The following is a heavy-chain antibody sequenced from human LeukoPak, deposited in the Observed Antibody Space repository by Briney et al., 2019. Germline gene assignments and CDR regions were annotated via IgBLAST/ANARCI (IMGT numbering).Heavy chain of an antibody. J-gene: IGHJ4*02. CDR1: GFTFSNAW. CDR3: TTRDIHSIAAAAVDY. CDR2: IKSKTDGGTT. V-gene: IGHV3-15*01. Sequence: GGSLRLSCAASGFTFSNAWMSWVRQAPGKGLEWVGRIKSKTDGGTTDYAAPVKGRFTISRDDSKNTLYLQMNSLKTEDTAVYYCTTRDIHSIAAAAVDYWGQGTLVTVSS. D-gene: IGHD6-13*01.